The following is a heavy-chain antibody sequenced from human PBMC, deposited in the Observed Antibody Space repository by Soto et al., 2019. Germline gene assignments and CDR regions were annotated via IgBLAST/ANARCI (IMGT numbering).Heavy chain of an antibody. CDR1: GFTFSSYG. CDR3: AKDAELDVGVPAALDY. Sequence: PGGSLRLSCAASGFTFSSYGMHWVRQAPGKGLEWVADISYDGSNKYYADSVKGRFTISRDNSTNTLYPQMNSLRAEDTAVYYCAKDAELDVGVPAALDYRGQGALVTVSS. CDR2: ISYDGSNK. D-gene: IGHD2-2*01. V-gene: IGHV3-30*18. J-gene: IGHJ4*01.